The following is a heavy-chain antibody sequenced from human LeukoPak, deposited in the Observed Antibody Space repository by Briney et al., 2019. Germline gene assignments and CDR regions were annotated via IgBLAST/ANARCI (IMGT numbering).Heavy chain of an antibody. CDR2: ISAYNGNT. D-gene: IGHD5-18*01. CDR1: GYTFTSYY. J-gene: IGHJ6*02. V-gene: IGHV1-18*04. Sequence: ASVKVSCKASGYTFTSYYMHWVRQAPGQGLEWMGWISAYNGNTNYAQKLQGRVTMTTDTSTSTAYMELRSLRSDDTAVYYCARTRGYSYGYGMDVWGQGTTVTVSS. CDR3: ARTRGYSYGYGMDV.